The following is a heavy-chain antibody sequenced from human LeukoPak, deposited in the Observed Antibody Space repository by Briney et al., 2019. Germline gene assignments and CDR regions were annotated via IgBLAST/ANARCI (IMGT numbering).Heavy chain of an antibody. CDR2: IDSSSNTI. J-gene: IGHJ4*02. V-gene: IGHV3-48*01. CDR1: GFTFSSYT. Sequence: GGSLRLSCATSGFTFSSYTMNWVRQSPGKGLEWIAYIDSSSNTIYYADSVKGRFTISRDNSKNTLYLQMNSLRAEDTAVYYCARAFPPYYYGSGSYLGGHYFDYWGQGTLVTVSS. CDR3: ARAFPPYYYGSGSYLGGHYFDY. D-gene: IGHD3-10*01.